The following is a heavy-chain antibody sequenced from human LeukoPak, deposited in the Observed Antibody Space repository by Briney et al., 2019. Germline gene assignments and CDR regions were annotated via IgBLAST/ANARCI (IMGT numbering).Heavy chain of an antibody. Sequence: GGSLRLSCAASGFTFSSYSMNWVRQAPGKGLEWVSFISTSGNTMYYADSVKGRFTISRDNAKNSLSLQMNSLRAEDTAIYYCASRFDYWGQGTLVTVSS. CDR2: ISTSGNTM. J-gene: IGHJ4*02. V-gene: IGHV3-48*04. CDR3: ASRFDY. CDR1: GFTFSSYS.